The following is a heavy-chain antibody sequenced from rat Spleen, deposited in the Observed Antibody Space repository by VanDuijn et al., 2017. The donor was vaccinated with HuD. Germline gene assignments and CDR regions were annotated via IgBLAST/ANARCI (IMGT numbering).Heavy chain of an antibody. CDR3: ARSAILRIVRDVMDA. V-gene: IGHV3-3*01. CDR1: GFSITTHY. D-gene: IGHD1-6*01. CDR2: INSAGNT. J-gene: IGHJ4*01. Sequence: EVQLQESGPGLVKPSQSLSLTCSVTGFSITTHYWDWIRKFPGNKMEWMGYINSAGNTNYNPSLKSRISITRDTSKNQFFLQVNSVTTEDTATYYCARSAILRIVRDVMDAWGQGTSVTVSS.